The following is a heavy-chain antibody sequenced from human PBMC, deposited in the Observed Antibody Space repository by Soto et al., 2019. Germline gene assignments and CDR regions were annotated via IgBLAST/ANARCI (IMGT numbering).Heavy chain of an antibody. CDR1: GGSISSSNW. Sequence: PSETLSLTCAVSGGSISSSNWWNWVRQPPGKGLEWIGEIHHSGSTNYNPSLKSRVTISVDKSENQFSLKLNSVTAADTAVYYCARVRQGCSSTSCHFDPWGQGTLVTVSS. J-gene: IGHJ5*02. V-gene: IGHV4-4*02. CDR2: IHHSGST. CDR3: ARVRQGCSSTSCHFDP. D-gene: IGHD2-2*01.